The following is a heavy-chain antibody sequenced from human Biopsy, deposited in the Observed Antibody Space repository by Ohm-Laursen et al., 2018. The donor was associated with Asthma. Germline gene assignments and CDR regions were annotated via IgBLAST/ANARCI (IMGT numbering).Heavy chain of an antibody. V-gene: IGHV4-61*01. J-gene: IGHJ6*02. D-gene: IGHD3-10*01. CDR3: ARGPNYHGSGRAPIGMDV. CDR2: IYYTGSD. CDR1: GGSVSTGSYY. Sequence: ILSLTCTVSGGSVSTGSYYWSWIRQPPGKGLEWLGYIYYTGSDNYNPSLKSRVTISVDTSKNQFSLRLNSVTAADTAVYYCARGPNYHGSGRAPIGMDVWGQGTTVTVSS.